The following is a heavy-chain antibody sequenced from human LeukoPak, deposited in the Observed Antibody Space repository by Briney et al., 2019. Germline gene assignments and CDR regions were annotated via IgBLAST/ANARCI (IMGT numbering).Heavy chain of an antibody. CDR3: AKVSLVVAATPAWFDP. V-gene: IGHV3-23*01. CDR2: ISGSGGST. CDR1: GFTFSSYA. D-gene: IGHD2-15*01. J-gene: IGHJ5*02. Sequence: PGGSLRLSCAASGFTFSSYAMSWVRQALGKGLEWVSAISGSGGSTYYADSVNGRFTISRDNSKNTLYLQMNSLRAEDTAVYYCAKVSLVVAATPAWFDPWGQGTLVTVSS.